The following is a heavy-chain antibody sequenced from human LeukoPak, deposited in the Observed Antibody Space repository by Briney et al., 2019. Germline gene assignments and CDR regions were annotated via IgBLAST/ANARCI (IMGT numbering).Heavy chain of an antibody. V-gene: IGHV1-18*01. D-gene: IGHD3-16*01. CDR3: AGVRGIHYYYGMDV. CDR2: ISAYNGNT. CDR1: GYTFTSYG. Sequence: ASVKVSCKASGYTFTSYGISWVRQAPGQGLEWMGWISAYNGNTNYAQKLQGRVTMTTDTSTSTAHMELRSLRSDDTAVYYCAGVRGIHYYYGMDVWGQGTTVTVSS. J-gene: IGHJ6*02.